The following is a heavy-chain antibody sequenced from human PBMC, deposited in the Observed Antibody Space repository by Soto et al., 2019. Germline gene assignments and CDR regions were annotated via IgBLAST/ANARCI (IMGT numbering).Heavy chain of an antibody. CDR1: GFSLTTRGVG. Sequence: QITLKESGPPLVKPTQTLTLTCTFSGFSLTTRGVGVAWIRQPPGKALEWLALIYWDDDKRYSPSLKSRLTITEDTSKTQVVLTMTNMDPVDTATYCCAHDSSGWYGMDVWGQGTTVTVSS. V-gene: IGHV2-5*02. CDR2: IYWDDDK. CDR3: AHDSSGWYGMDV. D-gene: IGHD6-19*01. J-gene: IGHJ6*02.